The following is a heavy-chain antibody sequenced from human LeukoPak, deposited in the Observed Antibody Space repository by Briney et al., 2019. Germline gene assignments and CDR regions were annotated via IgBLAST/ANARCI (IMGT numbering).Heavy chain of an antibody. V-gene: IGHV3-23*01. D-gene: IGHD6-19*01. CDR3: AKAQGSGWRNAFDY. CDR1: GFTFSSYA. Sequence: GGSLRLSCAASGFTFSSYAMSWVRQAPGKGLEWVSAISGSGGSTYYADSVKGRFTISRVNSKNTLYLQMNSLGAEDTAVYYCAKAQGSGWRNAFDYWGQGTLVTVSS. J-gene: IGHJ4*02. CDR2: ISGSGGST.